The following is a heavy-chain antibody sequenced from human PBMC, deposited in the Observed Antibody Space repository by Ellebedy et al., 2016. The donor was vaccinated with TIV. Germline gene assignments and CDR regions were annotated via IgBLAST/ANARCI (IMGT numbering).Heavy chain of an antibody. CDR3: ARRQDIVLMVYANRAFDY. Sequence: SETLSLXXTVSGGSISSSSYYWGWIRQPPGKGLEWIGSIYYSGSTYCNPSLKSRVTISVDTSKNQFSLKLSSVTAADTAVYYCARRQDIVLMVYANRAFDYWGQGTLVTVSS. D-gene: IGHD2-8*01. CDR1: GGSISSSSYY. CDR2: IYYSGST. J-gene: IGHJ4*02. V-gene: IGHV4-39*01.